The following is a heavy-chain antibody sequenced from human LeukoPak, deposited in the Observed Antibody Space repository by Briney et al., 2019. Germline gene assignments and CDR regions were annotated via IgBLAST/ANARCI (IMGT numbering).Heavy chain of an antibody. CDR2: IYPGDSDT. CDR3: ARRWYYYDSSGYYSNDAFDI. J-gene: IGHJ3*02. Sequence: GESLKISCKGSGYSFTSYWIGWVRQMPGKGLEWMGIIYPGDSDTGYSPSFQGQVAISADKSISTAYLQWSSLKASDTAMYYCARRWYYYDSSGYYSNDAFDIWGQGTMVTVSS. V-gene: IGHV5-51*01. CDR1: GYSFTSYW. D-gene: IGHD3-22*01.